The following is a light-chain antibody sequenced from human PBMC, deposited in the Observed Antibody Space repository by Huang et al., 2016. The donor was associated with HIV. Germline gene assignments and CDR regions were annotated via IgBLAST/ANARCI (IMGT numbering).Light chain of an antibody. V-gene: IGKV4-1*01. CDR2: WGS. CDR3: QQYYTVPWT. J-gene: IGKJ1*01. CDR1: QSLLYRSNNKNH. Sequence: DIVLTQSPHSLAVSLGERATINCKSSQSLLYRSNNKNHLVWYQQKPGQPPKLLMDWGSTRESGVPDGVSAGGSGTDFTLTIGSLQAEDVAVYYCQQYYTVPWTFGQGTKVEI.